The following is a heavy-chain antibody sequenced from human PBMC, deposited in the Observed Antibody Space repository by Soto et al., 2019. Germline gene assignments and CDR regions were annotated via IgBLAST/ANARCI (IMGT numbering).Heavy chain of an antibody. CDR2: ISSSSSYI. D-gene: IGHD3-10*01. J-gene: IGHJ4*02. CDR1: GFTFSSYS. V-gene: IGHV3-21*01. CDR3: ARVPYGSGSGLDY. Sequence: PGGSLRLSCAASGFTFSSYSMNWVRQAPGKGLEWVSSISSSSSYIYYADSVKGRFTISRDNAKNSLYLQMNSLRAEDTAVYYCARVPYGSGSGLDYWGQGTLVTVSS.